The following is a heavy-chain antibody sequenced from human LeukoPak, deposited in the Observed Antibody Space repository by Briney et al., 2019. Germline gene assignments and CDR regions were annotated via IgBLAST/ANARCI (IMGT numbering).Heavy chain of an antibody. CDR2: IYYSGST. J-gene: IGHJ4*02. CDR3: ARVPTVTFFDY. D-gene: IGHD4-17*01. V-gene: IGHV4-39*07. CDR1: GGSISSSSYY. Sequence: PSETLSLTCTVSGGSISSSSYYWGWVRQPPGKGLEWIGTIYYSGSTYYNPSLKSRVTISVDTSKNQFSLKLSSVTAADTAVYYCARVPTVTFFDYWGQGTLVTVSS.